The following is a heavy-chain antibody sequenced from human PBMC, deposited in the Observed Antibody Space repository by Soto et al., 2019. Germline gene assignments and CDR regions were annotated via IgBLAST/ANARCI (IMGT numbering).Heavy chain of an antibody. V-gene: IGHV3-23*01. CDR3: AKDYSGSGSYPLTAILFDY. CDR2: ISGSGGST. J-gene: IGHJ4*02. Sequence: GGSLRLSCAASGFTFSSYAMSWVRQAPGKGLEWVSAISGSGGSTYYADSVKGRFTISRDNSKNTLYLQMNSLRAEDTAVYYCAKDYSGSGSYPLTAILFDYWGQGTLITVSS. D-gene: IGHD3-10*01. CDR1: GFTFSSYA.